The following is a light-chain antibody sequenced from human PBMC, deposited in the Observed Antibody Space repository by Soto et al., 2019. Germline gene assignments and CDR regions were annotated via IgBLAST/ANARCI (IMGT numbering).Light chain of an antibody. CDR2: GAS. V-gene: IGKV3-15*01. CDR1: QSISSN. CDR3: QEYNNWPFT. Sequence: EIVMTQSPATLSVSPGERATLSCRASQSISSNLAWYQQKPGQAPRLLIYGASTRATGIPATFSGSGSGTEFTLTISSLQSEYFAVYYCQEYNNWPFTFGRGTKVDIK. J-gene: IGKJ3*01.